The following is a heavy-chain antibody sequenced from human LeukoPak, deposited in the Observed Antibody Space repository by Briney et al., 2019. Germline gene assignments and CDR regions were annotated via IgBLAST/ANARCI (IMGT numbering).Heavy chain of an antibody. CDR3: ARVAMSDSSGYCDY. Sequence: GGSLRLSCAASGFTFSSYAMHWVRQAPGKGLEWVAVIWYDGSNEDYADSVRGRFTVSRDNSKNTLYLHMNSVRAEDTAVYYCARVAMSDSSGYCDYWGQGTLVTVSS. D-gene: IGHD3-22*01. J-gene: IGHJ4*02. CDR1: GFTFSSYA. V-gene: IGHV3-33*01. CDR2: IWYDGSNE.